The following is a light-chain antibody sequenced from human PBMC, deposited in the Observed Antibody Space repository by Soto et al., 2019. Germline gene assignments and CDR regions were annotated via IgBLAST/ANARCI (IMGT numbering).Light chain of an antibody. CDR3: QQHGSSPLT. Sequence: EIVLTQSPGTLSLSPGERATLSCRASQSVSSSYLAWYQQKPGQAPRLLIYGASSRATGIQDRFSASGSGTDFPFTISRLEPEDFAVYYCQQHGSSPLTFGGGTKVALK. CDR2: GAS. V-gene: IGKV3-20*01. CDR1: QSVSSSY. J-gene: IGKJ4*01.